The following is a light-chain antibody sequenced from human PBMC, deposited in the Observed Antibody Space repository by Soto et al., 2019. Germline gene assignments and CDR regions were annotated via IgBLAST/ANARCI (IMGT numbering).Light chain of an antibody. Sequence: DIQMTQSPSSLSASVGDRVTITCRASQAISNYLAWYQQKPGKVPKLLIYAASTLQSGVPSRFSGSGSGTDFTLTISSLQPEDVATYYCQKYNSAPRTCGQGTKVEIK. V-gene: IGKV1-27*01. CDR1: QAISNY. J-gene: IGKJ1*01. CDR3: QKYNSAPRT. CDR2: AAS.